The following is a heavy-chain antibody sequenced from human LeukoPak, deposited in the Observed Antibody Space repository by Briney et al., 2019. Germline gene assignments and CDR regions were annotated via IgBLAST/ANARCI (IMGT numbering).Heavy chain of an antibody. Sequence: GGSLRLSCAASGFTFSSYWMSWVRQAPGKGLEWVANIKQDGSEKYSVDSVRGRFTISRDNAKNSLYLQMNSLRAEDMAVYYCARGALGIAAAGIDFDYWGQGTLVTVSS. J-gene: IGHJ4*02. D-gene: IGHD6-13*01. CDR2: IKQDGSEK. CDR1: GFTFSSYW. CDR3: ARGALGIAAAGIDFDY. V-gene: IGHV3-7*03.